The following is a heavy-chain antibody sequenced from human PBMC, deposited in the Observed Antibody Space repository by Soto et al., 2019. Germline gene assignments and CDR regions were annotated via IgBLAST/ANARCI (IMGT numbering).Heavy chain of an antibody. Sequence: QVQLVQSGAEVKKPGSSVKVSCKASGGTFSSYAISWVRQAPGQGLEWMGGIIPIFGTANYAQKFQGRVTITADKSTSTAYMELSSLRSEDTAVYYCARAPPVYYYDIYYYGMDFWGQGTTVTVSS. CDR3: ARAPPVYYYDIYYYGMDF. D-gene: IGHD3-22*01. CDR1: GGTFSSYA. J-gene: IGHJ6*02. CDR2: IIPIFGTA. V-gene: IGHV1-69*06.